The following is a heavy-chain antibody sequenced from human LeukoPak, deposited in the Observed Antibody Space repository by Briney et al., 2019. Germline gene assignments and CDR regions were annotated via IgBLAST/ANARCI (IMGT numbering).Heavy chain of an antibody. CDR3: AKVPDSPGNWFDP. J-gene: IGHJ5*02. Sequence: GASVKVSCKASGYAFTGYYMHWVRQAPGQGLEWMGWINPNSGGTNYAQKFQGWVTMTRDTSISTAYMELSRLRSDDTAVYYCAKVPDSPGNWFDPWGQGTLVTVSS. V-gene: IGHV1-2*04. D-gene: IGHD3-22*01. CDR2: INPNSGGT. CDR1: GYAFTGYY.